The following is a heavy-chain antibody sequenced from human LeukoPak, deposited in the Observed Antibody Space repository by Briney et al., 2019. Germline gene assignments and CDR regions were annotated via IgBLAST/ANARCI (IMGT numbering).Heavy chain of an antibody. V-gene: IGHV3-21*01. Sequence: GGSLRLSCAASGVTFSSYSMKWVRQAPGKGLEWVSSISSSSSYIYYADSVKGRFTISRDNDQISLYPQIYSLRAEDTAVYYCARDEVTPVYSGQGTLVTVSS. CDR3: ARDEVTPVY. CDR1: GVTFSSYS. J-gene: IGHJ4*02. D-gene: IGHD4-17*01. CDR2: ISSSSSYI.